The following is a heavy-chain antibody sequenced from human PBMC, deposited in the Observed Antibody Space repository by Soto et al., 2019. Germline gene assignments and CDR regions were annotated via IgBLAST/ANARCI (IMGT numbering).Heavy chain of an antibody. Sequence: EVQLVESGGGLVQPGGSLRLSCAASGFTFSSYAMNWVRQAPGKGLEWVSNISSSGSTIYYADSVKGRFTISRDNAKNSLYLQMNSLRDEDTAVYYCARDWRPGLAICGYWGQGTLVTVSS. CDR1: GFTFSSYA. CDR3: ARDWRPGLAICGY. J-gene: IGHJ4*02. D-gene: IGHD6-19*01. V-gene: IGHV3-48*02. CDR2: ISSSGSTI.